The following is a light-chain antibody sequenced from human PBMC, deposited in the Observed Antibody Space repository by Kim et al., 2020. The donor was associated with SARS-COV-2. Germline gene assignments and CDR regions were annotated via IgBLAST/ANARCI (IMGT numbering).Light chain of an antibody. CDR3: SSYAGSNSFV. V-gene: IGLV2-8*01. CDR2: EVS. J-gene: IGLJ1*01. Sequence: QSALTQPPSASGSPGQSVTISCTGTSSDVGGYNYVSWYQQYPGKAPKFMIYEVSKRPSGVPDRFSGSKSGNTASLTVSGLKAEDEADYYCSSYAGSNSFVFGTGTKVTVL. CDR1: SSDVGGYNY.